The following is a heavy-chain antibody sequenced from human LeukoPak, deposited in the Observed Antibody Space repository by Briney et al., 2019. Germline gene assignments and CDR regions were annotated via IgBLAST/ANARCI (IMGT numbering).Heavy chain of an antibody. V-gene: IGHV1-46*01. J-gene: IGHJ6*03. CDR2: INPSGGST. D-gene: IGHD2-2*01. CDR3: ARRGPAATAMPYYYYMDV. Sequence: ASVKVSCKASGYTFTSHYMHWVRQAPGQGLEWMGIINPSGGSTTYAQKFQGRVTMTRDMSTSTVYMELSSLRSEDTAVYYCARRGPAATAMPYYYYMDVWGKGTTVTVSS. CDR1: GYTFTSHY.